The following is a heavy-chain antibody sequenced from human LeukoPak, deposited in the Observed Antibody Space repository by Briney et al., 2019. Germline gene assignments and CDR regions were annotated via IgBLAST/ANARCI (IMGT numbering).Heavy chain of an antibody. CDR1: GGSISSYY. J-gene: IGHJ4*02. Sequence: SETLSLTCTVSGGSISSYYWSWIRQPAGKGLEWIGRIYTSGSTNYNPSLKSRVTMSVDTSKNQFSLKLSSVTAADTAVYYCARTGRRAVPAAAYYFDYWGQGTLVTVSS. CDR2: IYTSGST. CDR3: ARTGRRAVPAAAYYFDY. V-gene: IGHV4-4*07. D-gene: IGHD2-2*01.